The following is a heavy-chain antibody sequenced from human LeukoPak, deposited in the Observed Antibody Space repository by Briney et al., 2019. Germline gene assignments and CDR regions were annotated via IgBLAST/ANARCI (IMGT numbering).Heavy chain of an antibody. Sequence: PGGSLRLSCAASGFTFNNYAMNWVRQAPGKGLEWVSSISGGGETTHYADSAKGRFTISRDNSQNTLYLQMNCLRAEDTAVYYCARDYADYVGYFFFDYWGQGTLVTVSS. CDR1: GFTFNNYA. V-gene: IGHV3-23*01. CDR2: ISGGGETT. D-gene: IGHD4-17*01. CDR3: ARDYADYVGYFFFDY. J-gene: IGHJ4*02.